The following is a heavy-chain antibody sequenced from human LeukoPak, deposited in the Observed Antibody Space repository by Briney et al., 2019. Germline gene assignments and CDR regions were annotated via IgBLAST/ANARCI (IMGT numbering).Heavy chain of an antibody. CDR3: ARGNSNYLYYYYGMDV. D-gene: IGHD4-11*01. CDR2: IYSGGST. CDR1: GFTVSSNY. J-gene: IGHJ6*02. V-gene: IGHV3-66*01. Sequence: PGGSLRLSCAASGFTVSSNYMSWVRQAPGKGLEWVSVIYSGGSTYYADSVKGRFTISRDNSKNTLYLQMNSLRAEDTAVYYCARGNSNYLYYYYGMDVWGQGTTVTVSS.